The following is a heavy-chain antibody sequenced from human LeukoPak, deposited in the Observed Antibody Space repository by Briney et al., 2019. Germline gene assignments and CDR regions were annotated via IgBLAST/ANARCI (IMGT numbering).Heavy chain of an antibody. Sequence: LGESLKISCKGSGYRFSDYWIGWVRQMPGKGLEWMGIIYPGDSDIRYSPSFQGQVTISADKSISIAYLQWSSLKASDTAMYYCGTHVGDSGNHGSVVATYYWGQGTLVTVSS. J-gene: IGHJ4*02. CDR2: IYPGDSDI. D-gene: IGHD1-26*01. CDR1: GYRFSDYW. V-gene: IGHV5-51*01. CDR3: GTHVGDSGNHGSVVATYY.